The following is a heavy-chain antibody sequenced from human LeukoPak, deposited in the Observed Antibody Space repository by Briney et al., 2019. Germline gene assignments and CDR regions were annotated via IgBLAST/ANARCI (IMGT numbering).Heavy chain of an antibody. CDR2: IRYDGSNR. J-gene: IGHJ6*03. V-gene: IGHV3-30*02. CDR1: GFTFSSYD. CDR3: AKMGKTENHYGSGRFSYYYYMDV. Sequence: PGESLRLSCATSGFTFSSYDMYWVRQAPGKGLEWVAFIRYDGSNRYYADSVRGRFTISRDNSRNTLYVQMNSLRAEDTAVYYCAKMGKTENHYGSGRFSYYYYMDVWGKGTTVTISS. D-gene: IGHD3-10*01.